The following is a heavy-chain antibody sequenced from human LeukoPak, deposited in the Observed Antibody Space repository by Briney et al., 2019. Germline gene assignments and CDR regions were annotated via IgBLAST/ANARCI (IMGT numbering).Heavy chain of an antibody. CDR2: IYYSGST. CDR3: ARDSHGDYPDAFDI. CDR1: GGSISSGDYY. V-gene: IGHV4-30-4*08. J-gene: IGHJ3*02. D-gene: IGHD4-17*01. Sequence: PSETLSLTCTVSGGSISSGDYYWSWIRQPPGKGLEWIGDIYYSGSTYYNPSLKSRVTISVDTSKNQFSLKLSSVTAADTAVYYCARDSHGDYPDAFDIWGQGTMVTVSS.